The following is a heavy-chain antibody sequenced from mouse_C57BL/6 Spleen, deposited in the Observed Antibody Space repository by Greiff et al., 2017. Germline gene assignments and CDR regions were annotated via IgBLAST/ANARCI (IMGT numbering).Heavy chain of an antibody. CDR1: GFSLTSYG. J-gene: IGHJ4*01. CDR2: IWSGGST. CDR3: ARNWGDYDGVYYAMDY. V-gene: IGHV2-2*01. Sequence: VKVVESGPGLVQPSQSLSITCTVSGFSLTSYGVHWVRQSPGKGLEWLGVIWSGGSTDYNAAFISRLSISKDNSKSQVFFKMNSLQADDTAIYYCARNWGDYDGVYYAMDYWGQGTSVTVSS. D-gene: IGHD2-4*01.